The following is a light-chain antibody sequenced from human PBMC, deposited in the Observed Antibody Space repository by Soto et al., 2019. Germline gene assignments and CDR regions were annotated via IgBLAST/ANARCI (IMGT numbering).Light chain of an antibody. Sequence: QSALTQPASVSGSPGQSITISCTGTGSDVGAYNYVSWYQQHPGKAPKLMIYDVTLRPSGVSDRFSGSKSATTASLTISGLQAEDEADYYCTSYTISSTLVVFGGGTKLTVL. CDR1: GSDVGAYNY. CDR2: DVT. CDR3: TSYTISSTLVV. V-gene: IGLV2-14*03. J-gene: IGLJ3*02.